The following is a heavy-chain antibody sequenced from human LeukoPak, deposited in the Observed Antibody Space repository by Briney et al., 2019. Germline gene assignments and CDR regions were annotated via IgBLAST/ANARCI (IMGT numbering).Heavy chain of an antibody. CDR1: GGSISSGGYY. CDR3: ARARIAAAGED. V-gene: IGHV4-31*03. CDR2: IYYSGST. D-gene: IGHD6-13*01. Sequence: TPSETLSLTCTVSGGSISSGGYYWSWIRQHPGKGLEWIGYIYYSGSTYYNPPLKSRVTISVDTSKNQFSLKLSSVTAADTAVYYCARARIAAAGEDWGQGTLVTVSS. J-gene: IGHJ4*02.